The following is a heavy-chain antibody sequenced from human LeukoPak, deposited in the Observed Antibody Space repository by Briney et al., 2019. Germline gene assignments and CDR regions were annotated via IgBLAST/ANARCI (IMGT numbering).Heavy chain of an antibody. CDR3: AREGISSDAFAI. D-gene: IGHD6-6*01. J-gene: IGHJ3*02. V-gene: IGHV3-30-3*01. CDR2: ISYDGSNK. CDR1: GFTFSSYA. Sequence: GGSLRLSCAASGFTFSSYAMHWVRQAPGEGLEWVAVISYDGSNKYYADSVKGRFTISRDNSKNTLYLQMNSLRAEDTAVYYCAREGISSDAFAIWGQGTMVTVSS.